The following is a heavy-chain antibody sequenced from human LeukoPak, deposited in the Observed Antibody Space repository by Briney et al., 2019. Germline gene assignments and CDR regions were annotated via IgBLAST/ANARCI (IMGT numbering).Heavy chain of an antibody. CDR3: AKPIDDYGDLNGIMDY. D-gene: IGHD4-17*01. V-gene: IGHV3-23*01. J-gene: IGHJ4*02. CDR2: ISGSGGST. Sequence: GGSLRLSCAASGFTFSSYAMSWVRQAPGKGLEWVSAISGSGGSTYYADSVKGRFTISRDNSKNTLYLQMNSLRAEDTAVYYCAKPIDDYGDLNGIMDYWGQGTLVTVSS. CDR1: GFTFSSYA.